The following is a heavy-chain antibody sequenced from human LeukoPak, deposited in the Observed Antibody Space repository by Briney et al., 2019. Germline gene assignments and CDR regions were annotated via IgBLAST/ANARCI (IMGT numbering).Heavy chain of an antibody. CDR1: AGSFRGYY. CDR2: IYYSGST. CDR3: AIDRWFDP. V-gene: IGHV4-31*11. Sequence: SETLSLTCAVYAGSFRGYYWSRIRQHPGKGLEWIGYIYYSGSTYYNPSLKSRVTISLDTSKNQFSLKLTSVTAADTAVYYCAIDRWFDPWGQGTLVTVSS. J-gene: IGHJ5*02.